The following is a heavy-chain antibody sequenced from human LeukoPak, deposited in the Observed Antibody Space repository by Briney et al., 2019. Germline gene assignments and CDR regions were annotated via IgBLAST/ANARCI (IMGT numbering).Heavy chain of an antibody. CDR2: IIPILGIA. CDR3: AKDRYGGTIFGVVIN. Sequence: SVKVSCKASGGTFSSYAISWVRQAPGQGLEWMGRIIPILGIANYAQKFQGRVTITADKSTSTAYMELSSLRAEDTAVYYCAKDRYGGTIFGVVINWGQGTLVTVSS. CDR1: GGTFSSYA. J-gene: IGHJ4*02. D-gene: IGHD3-3*01. V-gene: IGHV1-69*04.